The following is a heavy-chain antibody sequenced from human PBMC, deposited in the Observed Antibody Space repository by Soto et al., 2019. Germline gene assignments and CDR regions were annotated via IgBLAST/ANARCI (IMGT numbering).Heavy chain of an antibody. CDR1: GFTFSGYG. CDR3: AKSYYYDSSGSYSPRGYYYKYGMDV. J-gene: IGHJ6*02. D-gene: IGHD3-22*01. CDR2: ISIDGSDN. Sequence: GGSLRLSCATPGFTFSGYGMHWVRQAPGKGLEWVAVISIDGSDNYYVDSVKGRFTIFRDNSKKTLYLQMNSLRAEDTAVYYCAKSYYYDSSGSYSPRGYYYKYGMDVWGQGTTVTVSS. V-gene: IGHV3-30*18.